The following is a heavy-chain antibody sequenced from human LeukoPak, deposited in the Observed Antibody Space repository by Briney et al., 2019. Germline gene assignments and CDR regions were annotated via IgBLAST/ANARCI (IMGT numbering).Heavy chain of an antibody. CDR3: ARLTVTENFDY. CDR1: GFTFSSYA. D-gene: IGHD5-18*01. V-gene: IGHV3-30*04. CDR2: ISYDGSNK. Sequence: GRSLRLSCAASGFTFSSYAMHWVRQAPGKGLEWVAAISYDGSNKYYADSVKGRFTISRDNSKNTLYLQMNSLRAEDTAVYYCARLTVTENFDYWGQGTLVTVSS. J-gene: IGHJ4*02.